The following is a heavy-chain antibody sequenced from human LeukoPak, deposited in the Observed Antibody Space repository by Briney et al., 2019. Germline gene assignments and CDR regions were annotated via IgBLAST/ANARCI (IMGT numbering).Heavy chain of an antibody. CDR2: IYSSGST. Sequence: PSETLSLTCTVSGGFISSHSWNWIRLPAGKGREWIGRIYSSGSTNSNPSLKSRVTMSVDTSKNQFSLMLSSVTSAHTSVYYCEIGLYDSTTYRAFHICGQGTMVTVSS. CDR3: EIGLYDSTTYRAFHI. V-gene: IGHV4-4*07. J-gene: IGHJ3*02. CDR1: GGFISSHS. D-gene: IGHD2/OR15-2a*01.